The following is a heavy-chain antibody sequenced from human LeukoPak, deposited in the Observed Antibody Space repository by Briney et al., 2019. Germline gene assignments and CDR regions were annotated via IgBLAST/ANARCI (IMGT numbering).Heavy chain of an antibody. J-gene: IGHJ6*02. Sequence: ASVKVSCKASGYTFITYGISWVRQAPGQGLEWMGGIIPIFGTANYAQKFQGRVTITADESTSTAYMELSSLRSEDTAVYYCARGRATDLSYYYYGMDVWGQGTTVTVSS. CDR2: IIPIFGTA. D-gene: IGHD5-12*01. V-gene: IGHV1-69*13. CDR1: GYTFITYG. CDR3: ARGRATDLSYYYYGMDV.